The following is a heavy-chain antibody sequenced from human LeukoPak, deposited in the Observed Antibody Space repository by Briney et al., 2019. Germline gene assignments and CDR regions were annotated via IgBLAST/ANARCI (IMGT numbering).Heavy chain of an antibody. Sequence: GGSLRLSCAASGFTFSSYDMHWVRQATGKGLEWDSAIGTAGDTYYPGSVKGRFTISRDNSKNTLYLQMNSLRAEDTAVYYCARARVGGSYWWNLEYWGQGTLVTVSS. D-gene: IGHD1-26*01. CDR3: ARARVGGSYWWNLEY. J-gene: IGHJ4*02. V-gene: IGHV3-13*01. CDR1: GFTFSSYD. CDR2: IGTAGDT.